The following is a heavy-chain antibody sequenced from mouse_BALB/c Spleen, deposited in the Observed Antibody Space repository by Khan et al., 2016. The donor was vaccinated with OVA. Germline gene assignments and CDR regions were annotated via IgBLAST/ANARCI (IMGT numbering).Heavy chain of an antibody. CDR2: MDPENGNP. J-gene: IGHJ3*01. V-gene: IGHV14-1*02. Sequence: EVQLQQSGAGLVRPGALVTLSCKASGSTFKDYLRHWVKQRPEQGLGWMGWMDPENGNPIYAPKFQGKASITSDTSSNTAYLQLSSLTSEDTAVYYCARDGYSPWFAYWGQGTLVTVSA. CDR3: ARDGYSPWFAY. CDR1: GSTFKDYL. D-gene: IGHD2-3*01.